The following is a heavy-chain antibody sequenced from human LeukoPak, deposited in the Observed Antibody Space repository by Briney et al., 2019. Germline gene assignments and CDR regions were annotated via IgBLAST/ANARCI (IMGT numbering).Heavy chain of an antibody. D-gene: IGHD4-23*01. CDR1: GFTFSSYS. V-gene: IGHV3-21*01. J-gene: IGHJ4*02. CDR3: ARESYGGNSFLSYYFDY. CDR2: ISSSSSYI. Sequence: GGSLRLSCAASGFTFSSYSMNWVRQAPGKGLEWVLSISSSSSYIYYADSVKGRFTISRDNAKNSLYLQMNSLRAEDTAVYYCARESYGGNSFLSYYFDYWGQGTLVTVSS.